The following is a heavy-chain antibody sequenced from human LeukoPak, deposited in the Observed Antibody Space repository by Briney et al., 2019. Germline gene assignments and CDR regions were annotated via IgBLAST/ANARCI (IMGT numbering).Heavy chain of an antibody. Sequence: ETLSLTCTVSGGSISSSSYYWGWVRQTPGKGLQWVSSISGTGGGTNYADSVKGRFTISRDNSKSTLYLQMNSLRAEDTAVYCCAKGGPLPISYYYYMDVWGKGTTVTVSS. CDR3: AKGGPLPISYYYYMDV. CDR2: ISGTGGGT. D-gene: IGHD3-3*02. J-gene: IGHJ6*03. V-gene: IGHV3-23*01. CDR1: GGSISSSSYY.